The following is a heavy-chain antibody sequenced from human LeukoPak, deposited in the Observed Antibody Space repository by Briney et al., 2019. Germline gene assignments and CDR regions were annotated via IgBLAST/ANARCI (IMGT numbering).Heavy chain of an antibody. V-gene: IGHV3-30*18. Sequence: GRSLRLSCAASGFTFSSYGMHWVRQAPGKELEWVAVISYDGSNKYYADSVKGRFTISRDNSKNTLYLQMNSLRAEDTAVYYCAKDLETYYYDSSGPSYWGQGTLVTVSS. D-gene: IGHD3-22*01. CDR2: ISYDGSNK. J-gene: IGHJ4*02. CDR3: AKDLETYYYDSSGPSY. CDR1: GFTFSSYG.